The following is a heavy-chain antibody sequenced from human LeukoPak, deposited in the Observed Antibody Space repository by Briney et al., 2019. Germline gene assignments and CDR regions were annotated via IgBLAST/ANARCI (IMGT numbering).Heavy chain of an antibody. CDR2: ISSSGSTI. CDR3: ARSIVGATSAFDI. Sequence: GGALRLSCAASGFTFSDYYMSWIRQAPGKGREWVSYISSSGSTIYYADSVKGRFTISRDNAKNSLYLQMNSLRAEDTAVYYCARSIVGATSAFDIWGQGTMVTVSS. V-gene: IGHV3-11*04. CDR1: GFTFSDYY. J-gene: IGHJ3*02. D-gene: IGHD1-26*01.